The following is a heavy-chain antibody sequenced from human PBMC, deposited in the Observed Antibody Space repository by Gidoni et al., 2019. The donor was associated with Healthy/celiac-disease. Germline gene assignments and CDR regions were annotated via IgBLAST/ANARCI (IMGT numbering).Heavy chain of an antibody. V-gene: IGHV3-74*01. D-gene: IGHD4-17*01. Sequence: EVQLVESGGGLVQPGGSLRLSCAASGFTFSSYWMHWVRQAPGKGLVWVSRINSDGSSTSYADSVKGRFTISRDNAKNTLYLQMNSLRAEDTAVYYCARESTKPGASYGDYGPGAVDYWGQGTLVTVSS. CDR2: INSDGSST. CDR3: ARESTKPGASYGDYGPGAVDY. J-gene: IGHJ4*02. CDR1: GFTFSSYW.